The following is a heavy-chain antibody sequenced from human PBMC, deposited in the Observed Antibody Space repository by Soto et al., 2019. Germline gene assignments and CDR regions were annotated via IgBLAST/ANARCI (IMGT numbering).Heavy chain of an antibody. J-gene: IGHJ6*02. CDR2: IYAGDSDT. CDR1: GYSFTSYW. D-gene: IGHD1-26*01. CDR3: ARSSGVGAPSGYFYFGMDV. V-gene: IGHV5-51*01. Sequence: EVQLVQSGAEVKKPGESLKISCKGSGYSFTSYWIDWVRQMPGKGLEWMGIIYAGDSDTRYSPSFQGQVTISADKSISTAYLQWSSLKASDTAMYYCARSSGVGAPSGYFYFGMDVWGQGTTVTVSS.